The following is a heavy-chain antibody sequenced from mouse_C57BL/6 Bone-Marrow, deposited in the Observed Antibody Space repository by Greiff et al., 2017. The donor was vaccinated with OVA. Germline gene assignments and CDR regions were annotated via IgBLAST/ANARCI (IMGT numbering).Heavy chain of an antibody. CDR1: GYTFTSYW. Sequence: QVQLQQPGAELVKPGASVKVSCKASGYTFTSYWMHWVKQRPGQGLEWIGRIHPSDSDTNYNQKFTGKATLTVDKSSSTAYMQLSSLTSEDSAVYYATSYYDPGSYFDYWGQGTTLTVSS. CDR2: IHPSDSDT. D-gene: IGHD2-4*01. CDR3: TSYYDPGSYFDY. J-gene: IGHJ2*01. V-gene: IGHV1-74*01.